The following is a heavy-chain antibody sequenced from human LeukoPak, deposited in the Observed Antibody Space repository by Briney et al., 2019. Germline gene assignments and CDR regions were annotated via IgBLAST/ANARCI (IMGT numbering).Heavy chain of an antibody. V-gene: IGHV4-59*08. Sequence: SETLSLTCTVSGGSISTFYWNWIRQPPGKGLEWIGYIYYSGSTNCNPSLKSRVTISVDTSKNQFSLKLSSVTAADTAVYYCARHQWVPAFDIWGQGTMVTVSS. CDR3: ARHQWVPAFDI. D-gene: IGHD1-26*01. CDR1: GGSISTFY. CDR2: IYYSGST. J-gene: IGHJ3*02.